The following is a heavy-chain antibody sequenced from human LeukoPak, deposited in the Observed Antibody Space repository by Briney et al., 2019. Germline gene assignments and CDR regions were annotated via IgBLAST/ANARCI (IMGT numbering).Heavy chain of an antibody. CDR3: ARYSDYGGDNWFDP. D-gene: IGHD4-23*01. V-gene: IGHV4-59*01. CDR1: GGSISSYY. J-gene: IGHJ5*02. Sequence: SETLSLTCTVSGGSISSYYWSWIRQPPGKGLEWIGYIYYSGGTNYNPSLKSRVTISVDTSKNQFSLKLSSVTAADTAVYYCARYSDYGGDNWFDPWGQGTLVTVSS. CDR2: IYYSGGT.